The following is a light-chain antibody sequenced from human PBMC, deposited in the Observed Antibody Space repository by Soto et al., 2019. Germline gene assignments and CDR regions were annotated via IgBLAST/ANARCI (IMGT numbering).Light chain of an antibody. CDR2: GAS. CDR1: QGIRND. CDR3: LQDFNYPYT. Sequence: AIRMTQSPSSLSASVGDRVTITCRASQGIRNDLAWYQQKPGKAPKFLIYGASSLRSGVPSRFSGSGSGTDFTLTISSLQPEDFATYYCLQDFNYPYTFGQGTRLEVK. J-gene: IGKJ2*01. V-gene: IGKV1-6*01.